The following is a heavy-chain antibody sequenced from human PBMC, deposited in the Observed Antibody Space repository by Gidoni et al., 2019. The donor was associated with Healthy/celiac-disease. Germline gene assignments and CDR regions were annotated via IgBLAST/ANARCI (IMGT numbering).Heavy chain of an antibody. D-gene: IGHD3-22*01. CDR1: GFTFSSYW. J-gene: IGHJ4*02. V-gene: IGHV3-7*01. CDR3: ARAVYYYDSSGYGDY. CDR2: IKQDGSEK. Sequence: EVQLVESGGGLVQPGGSLRLSCAASGFTFSSYWMSWVRQAPGKGLEWVANIKQDGSEKYYVDSVKGRFTISRDNAKNSLYLQMNSLRAEDTAVYYCARAVYYYDSSGYGDYWGQGTLVTVSS.